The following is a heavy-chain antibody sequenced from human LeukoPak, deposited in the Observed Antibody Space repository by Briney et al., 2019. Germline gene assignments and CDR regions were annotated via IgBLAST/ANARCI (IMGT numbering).Heavy chain of an antibody. V-gene: IGHV3-11*01. Sequence: GGSLRLSCAASGFTFNDYYMSWIRQAPGKGLERVSYISSRGRIIYYADSVKGRFTISRDNGENSLYLRMNSLRVEDTALYYCARGSDWNAFDSWGQGTVVTVSS. CDR1: GFTFNDYY. J-gene: IGHJ3*02. CDR2: ISSRGRII. D-gene: IGHD3/OR15-3a*01. CDR3: ARGSDWNAFDS.